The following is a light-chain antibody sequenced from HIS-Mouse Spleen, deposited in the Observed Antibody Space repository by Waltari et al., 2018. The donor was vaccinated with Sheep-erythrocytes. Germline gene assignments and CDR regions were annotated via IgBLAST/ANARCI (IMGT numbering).Light chain of an antibody. CDR2: DVS. J-gene: IGLJ2*01. V-gene: IGLV2-11*01. CDR1: SSDVGSYNY. Sequence: QSALTQPASVSGSPGQSITISCTGTSSDVGSYNYVSWYQQHPGKAPKLMIYDVSKRPSGGPDRFSGSKSGNTASLTISGLQAEDEADYYCCSYAGSYTLVFGGGTKLTVL. CDR3: CSYAGSYTLV.